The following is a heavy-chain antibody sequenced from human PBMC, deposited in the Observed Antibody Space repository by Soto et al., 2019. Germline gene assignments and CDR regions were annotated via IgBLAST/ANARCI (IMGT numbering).Heavy chain of an antibody. V-gene: IGHV3-23*01. CDR3: AKPGYSSSSGYNWFDP. Sequence: GGSLRLSCAASGFSFDNFGMSWVRQAPGKGLEWVSGFSGTAGGTYYADSVKGRFTISRDSSKNTVYLQMNSLRAEDTAVYYCAKPGYSSSSGYNWFDPWGQGTLVTVSS. D-gene: IGHD6-6*01. CDR1: GFSFDNFG. CDR2: FSGTAGGT. J-gene: IGHJ5*02.